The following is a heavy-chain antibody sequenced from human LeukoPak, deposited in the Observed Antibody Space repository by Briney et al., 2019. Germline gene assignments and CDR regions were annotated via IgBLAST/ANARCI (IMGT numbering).Heavy chain of an antibody. CDR2: IYPGDSDT. Sequence: RGESLQISCKGSGYSFTSYWIGWGRPLPGKGREGMGIIYPGDSDTRYSPSFQGQVTISADKSISTAYLQWSSLKASDTAMYYCARRAMVRGVIGKDVKYYFDYWGQGTLVTVSS. D-gene: IGHD3-10*01. CDR3: ARRAMVRGVIGKDVKYYFDY. V-gene: IGHV5-51*01. CDR1: GYSFTSYW. J-gene: IGHJ4*02.